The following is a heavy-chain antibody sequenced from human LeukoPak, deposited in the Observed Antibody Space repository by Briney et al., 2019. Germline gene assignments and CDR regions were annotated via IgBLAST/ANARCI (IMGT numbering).Heavy chain of an antibody. CDR1: GFTFSSYA. J-gene: IGHJ6*02. V-gene: IGHV3-30*04. CDR2: ISYDGSNK. CDR3: ARKHGSSWYYYYYGMDV. Sequence: GRSLRLSCAASGFTFSSYAMHWVRQAPGKGLEWVAVISYDGSNKYYADSVKGRFTISRDNSKNTLYLQMNSLRAEDTAVYYCARKHGSSWYYYYYGMDVWGQGTTVTVSS. D-gene: IGHD6-13*01.